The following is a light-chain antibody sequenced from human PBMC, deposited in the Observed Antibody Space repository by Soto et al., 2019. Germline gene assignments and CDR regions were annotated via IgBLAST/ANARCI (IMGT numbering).Light chain of an antibody. V-gene: IGLV1-40*01. Sequence: QSVLTQPPSVSGAPGQRVTISCTGSSSNIGAGYDVHWYQQLPGTAPKLLIYGNSNRPSGVPDRFSGSKSGTSASLAITGLQAEDEADYYCQSYASRVSKVVFGGGTKLTVL. J-gene: IGLJ2*01. CDR2: GNS. CDR3: QSYASRVSKVV. CDR1: SSNIGAGYD.